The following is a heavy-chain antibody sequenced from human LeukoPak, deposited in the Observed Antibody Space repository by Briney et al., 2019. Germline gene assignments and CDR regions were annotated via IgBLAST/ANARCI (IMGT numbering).Heavy chain of an antibody. J-gene: IGHJ5*02. CDR3: ARFSSGSNWFDA. CDR2: MSYSGNT. V-gene: IGHV4-59*11. CDR1: GGSISSQF. Sequence: PSETLSLTCTVSGGSISSQFWSWVRQPPGKGLEYIGYMSYSGNTNYNPSLKSRVTISLDTSKNQFSLKLSSLTAADTAVYYCARFSSGSNWFDAWSQGTLVTVSS.